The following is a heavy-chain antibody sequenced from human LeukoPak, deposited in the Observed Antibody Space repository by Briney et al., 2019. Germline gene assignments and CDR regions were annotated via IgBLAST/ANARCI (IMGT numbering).Heavy chain of an antibody. D-gene: IGHD1-1*01. J-gene: IGHJ6*03. Sequence: TGGSLRLSCAASRFTFSTYAMHWVRQARGKGLEWVSAISAFGITTYYADSVKGRFTISRDNSKNTLCLQMNSLRAEDTAVYYCARAGCVNACDYYYMDVWGKGTTVTVSS. CDR1: RFTFSTYA. CDR2: ISAFGITT. V-gene: IGHV3-23*01. CDR3: ARAGCVNACDYYYMDV.